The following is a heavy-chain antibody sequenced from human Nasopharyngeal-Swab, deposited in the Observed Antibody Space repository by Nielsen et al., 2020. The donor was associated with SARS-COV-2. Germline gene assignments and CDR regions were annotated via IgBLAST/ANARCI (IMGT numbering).Heavy chain of an antibody. CDR3: AKGYSSSSGSFQH. Sequence: IRQPPGKGLEWVSAISGSGGSTYYADSVKGRFTISRDNSKNTLYLQMNSLRAEDTAVYYCAKGYSSSSGSFQHWGQGTLVTVSS. V-gene: IGHV3-23*01. D-gene: IGHD6-6*01. CDR2: ISGSGGST. J-gene: IGHJ1*01.